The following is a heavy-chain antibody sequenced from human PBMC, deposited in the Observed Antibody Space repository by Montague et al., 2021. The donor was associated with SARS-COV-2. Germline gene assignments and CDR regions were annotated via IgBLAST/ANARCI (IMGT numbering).Heavy chain of an antibody. V-gene: IGHV4-59*01. CDR1: GGSISSYY. CDR2: IYYSGST. J-gene: IGHJ4*02. Sequence: SETLSLTCTVSGGSISSYYWSWIRQPPGKGLEWIGYIYYSGSTNYNPSLKSRVTISVDTPKNQFPLKLTSVTAADTAVYYCARGRDGYYHRSALFDYWGQGTLVTVSS. CDR3: ARGRDGYYHRSALFDY. D-gene: IGHD3-22*01.